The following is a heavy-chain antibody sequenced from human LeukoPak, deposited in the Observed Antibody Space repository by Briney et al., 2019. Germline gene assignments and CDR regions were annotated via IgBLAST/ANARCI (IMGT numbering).Heavy chain of an antibody. D-gene: IGHD3-22*01. J-gene: IGHJ6*02. CDR2: VKRKTDGGTT. V-gene: IGHV3-15*01. CDR3: TKDDSYFDTSYPCYVLDV. CDR1: GFSVSNVC. Sequence: GGSLRLSCAASGFSVSNVCMSWVRQAPGKGLGWVCRVKRKTDGGTTDYAAPVKGRFIISRDDSRDTLYLQMHSLKTEGTAVYYCTKDDSYFDTSYPCYVLDVWGRGTTVTVSS.